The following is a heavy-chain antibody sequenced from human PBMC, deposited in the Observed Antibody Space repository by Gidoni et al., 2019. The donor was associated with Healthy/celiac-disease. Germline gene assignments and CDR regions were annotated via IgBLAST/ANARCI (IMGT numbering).Heavy chain of an antibody. CDR1: GFTFSRYW. J-gene: IGHJ4*02. CDR3: ARDLRAYSSSPWPFDY. Sequence: EVQLVESGGGLVQPGGSLRLSCAASGFTFSRYWMSWVRQAPGKGLEWVANIKQDGSEKYYVDSVKGRFTISRDNAKNSLYLQMNSLRAEDTAVYYCARDLRAYSSSPWPFDYWGQGTLVTVSS. D-gene: IGHD6-6*01. V-gene: IGHV3-7*04. CDR2: IKQDGSEK.